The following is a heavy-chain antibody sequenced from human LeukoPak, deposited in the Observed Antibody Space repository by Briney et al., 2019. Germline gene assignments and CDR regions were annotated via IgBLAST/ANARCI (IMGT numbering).Heavy chain of an antibody. J-gene: IGHJ4*02. V-gene: IGHV4-38-2*01. Sequence: SETLSLTCAASDYSISSGYYWGWIRQPPGKGLEWIGSMYHSGNTYYNPSLKNRVTISVDTSKNQFSLKLSSVTAADTAVYYCARHGYGDFWRGFYWGQGTLVTVSS. CDR1: DYSISSGYY. D-gene: IGHD3-3*01. CDR3: ARHGYGDFWRGFY. CDR2: MYHSGNT.